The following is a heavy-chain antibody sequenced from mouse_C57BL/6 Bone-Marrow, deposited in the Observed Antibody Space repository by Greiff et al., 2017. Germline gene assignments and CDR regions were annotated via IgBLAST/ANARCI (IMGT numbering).Heavy chain of an antibody. D-gene: IGHD2-4*01. CDR2: ISYDGSN. J-gene: IGHJ3*01. CDR3: ARVYYDYDGFAY. Sequence: DVQLQESGPGLVKPSQSLSLTCSVTGYSITSGYYWNWIRQFPGNKLEWMGYISYDGSNNYNPSLKNRITITLDTSKNQFFLKFNSVTTEDTATYYCARVYYDYDGFAYWGQGTLVTVSA. CDR1: GYSITSGYY. V-gene: IGHV3-6*01.